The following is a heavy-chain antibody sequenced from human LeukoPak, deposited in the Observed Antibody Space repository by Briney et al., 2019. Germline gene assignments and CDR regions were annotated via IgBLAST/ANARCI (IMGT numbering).Heavy chain of an antibody. D-gene: IGHD2-21*02. J-gene: IGHJ4*02. CDR1: GYSFTSYW. V-gene: IGHV5-51*01. Sequence: GESLKISCKGSGYSFTSYWIGWVRQMPGKGLQWMGIIYPGDSHSTYTPSFQGQVTISADKSISTAYLQWSSLKASDSAMYYCARTSVTATYFGNWGQGTLVTVSS. CDR2: IYPGDSHS. CDR3: ARTSVTATYFGN.